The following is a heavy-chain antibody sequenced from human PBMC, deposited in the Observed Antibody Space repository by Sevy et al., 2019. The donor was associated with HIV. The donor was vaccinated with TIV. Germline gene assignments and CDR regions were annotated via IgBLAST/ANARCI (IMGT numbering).Heavy chain of an antibody. CDR1: GFKFDNYA. D-gene: IGHD6-19*01. CDR3: AKDGYSSGLRYYFDH. V-gene: IGHV3-23*01. CDR2: ISVSGRL. J-gene: IGHJ4*02. Sequence: GGSLRLSCAASGFKFDNYAMAWVRQAPGQGLVWVSAISVSGRLSYADSVKGRFTISRDSSKKMIYLHLNSLRADDTATYYCAKDGYSSGLRYYFDHWGQGTLVTVSP.